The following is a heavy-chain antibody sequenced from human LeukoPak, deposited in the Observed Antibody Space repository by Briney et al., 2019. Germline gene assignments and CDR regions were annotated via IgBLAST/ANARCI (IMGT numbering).Heavy chain of an antibody. D-gene: IGHD4-17*01. Sequence: GGSLRLSCAASGFTFDDYAMHWVRQAPGKGLEWVSLISGDGGSTYYADSVKGRFTISRDSSKNSLYLQMNSPRTEDTALYYSAKDIFYGDYIKTNWFDPWGQGTLVTVSS. J-gene: IGHJ5*02. CDR3: AKDIFYGDYIKTNWFDP. CDR1: GFTFDDYA. V-gene: IGHV3-43*02. CDR2: ISGDGGST.